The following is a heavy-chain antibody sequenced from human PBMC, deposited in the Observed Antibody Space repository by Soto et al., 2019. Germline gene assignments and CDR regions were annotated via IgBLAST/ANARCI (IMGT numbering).Heavy chain of an antibody. V-gene: IGHV1-46*01. J-gene: IGHJ4*02. D-gene: IGHD3-3*02. CDR1: GYTFTSYY. Sequence: ASVKVSCKASGYTFTSYYMHWVRQAPGQGLEWMGIINPSGGSTSYAQKFQGRVTMTRDTSTSTVYMELSSLRSEDTAAYYCATVGSPLIYFDYWGQGTLVTVSS. CDR2: INPSGGST. CDR3: ATVGSPLIYFDY.